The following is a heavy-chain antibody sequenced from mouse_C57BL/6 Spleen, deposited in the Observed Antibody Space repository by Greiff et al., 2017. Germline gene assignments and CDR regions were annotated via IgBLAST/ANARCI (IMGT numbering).Heavy chain of an antibody. D-gene: IGHD2-3*01. CDR3: ASDGYFSYAMDY. V-gene: IGHV1-82*01. CDR1: GYAFSSSW. Sequence: VQLQESGPELVKPGASVKISCKASGYAFSSSWMNWVKQRPGQGLEWIGRIYPGDGDTNYNEKFKGKATLTADKSSSTAYMQLSSLTSEDSAVYFCASDGYFSYAMDYWGQGTSVTVSS. CDR2: IYPGDGDT. J-gene: IGHJ4*01.